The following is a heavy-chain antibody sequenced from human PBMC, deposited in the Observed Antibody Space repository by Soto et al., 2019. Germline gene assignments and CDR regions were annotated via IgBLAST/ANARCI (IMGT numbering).Heavy chain of an antibody. J-gene: IGHJ6*02. CDR3: ARLGYRCSLNRRYYYGMGV. D-gene: IGHD6-13*01. CDR1: GGSFSGYY. CDR2: IKHSGST. Sequence: QVQLQQWGAGLLKPSETLYLTCAVYGGSFSGYYWSWIRQPPGKGLEWIGEIKHSGSTNYNPSLKSQISISVDTAMNQFPLKLSYVTAAETAVYYCARLGYRCSLNRRYYYGMGVWCQGTTVTGS. V-gene: IGHV4-34*01.